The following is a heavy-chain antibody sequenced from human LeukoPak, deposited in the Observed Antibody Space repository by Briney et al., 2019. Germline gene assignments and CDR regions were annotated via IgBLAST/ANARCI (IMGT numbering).Heavy chain of an antibody. CDR2: ISSGSSFI. D-gene: IGHD2-2*01. Sequence: GGSLRLSCAASGFTFSSSAMSWVRQVPGKGLEWVSSISSGSSFIYYADSVKGRFTISRDNAKNSLYLQMNSLRAEDTAVYYCARDPEYCSSTSCYVDWGQGTLVTVSS. CDR3: ARDPEYCSSTSCYVD. V-gene: IGHV3-21*01. CDR1: GFTFSSSA. J-gene: IGHJ4*02.